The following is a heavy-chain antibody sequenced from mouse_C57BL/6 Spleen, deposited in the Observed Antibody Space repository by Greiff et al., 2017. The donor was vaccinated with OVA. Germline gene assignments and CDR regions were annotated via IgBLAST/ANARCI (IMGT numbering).Heavy chain of an antibody. CDR3: ARHLYYSNPDWYFDV. D-gene: IGHD2-5*01. CDR1: GFTFSSYG. J-gene: IGHJ1*03. V-gene: IGHV5-6*01. Sequence: EVQGVESGGDLVKPGGSLKLSCAASGFTFSSYGMSWVRQTPDKRLEWVATISSGGSYTYYPDSVKGRFTISRDNAKNTLYLQMSSLKSEDTAMYYCARHLYYSNPDWYFDVWGTGTTVTVSS. CDR2: ISSGGSYT.